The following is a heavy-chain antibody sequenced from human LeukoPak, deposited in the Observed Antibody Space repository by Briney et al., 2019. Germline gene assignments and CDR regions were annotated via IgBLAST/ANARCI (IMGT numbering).Heavy chain of an antibody. CDR1: GYTFTDYY. CDR2: INPNNGGT. CDR3: AREVDYHDTSDYFPLGY. Sequence: GASVKVSCKASGYTFTDYYIHWVRQAPGQGLEWMGWINPNNGGTNYAQKFQGRVTMTRDTSISTAYMELSRLRSDDTAVYYCAREVDYHDTSDYFPLGYWGQGTLVTVSS. J-gene: IGHJ4*02. D-gene: IGHD3-22*01. V-gene: IGHV1-2*02.